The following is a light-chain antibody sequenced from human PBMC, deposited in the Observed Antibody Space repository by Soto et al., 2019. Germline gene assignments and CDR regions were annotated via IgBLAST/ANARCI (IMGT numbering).Light chain of an antibody. V-gene: IGLV2-11*01. CDR3: CSYAGSYSYV. Sequence: QSVLTQPRSVSGSPGQSVAISCTVTSSDVGGYNYVSWYQQHPGKAPKLMIYDVTKRPSGVPDRFSASKSGNTASLTISGLQADDEADYYCCSYAGSYSYVFGTGTKVTVL. CDR2: DVT. J-gene: IGLJ1*01. CDR1: SSDVGGYNY.